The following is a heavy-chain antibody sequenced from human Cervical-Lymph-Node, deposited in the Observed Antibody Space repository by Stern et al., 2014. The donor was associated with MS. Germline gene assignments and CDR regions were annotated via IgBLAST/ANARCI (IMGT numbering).Heavy chain of an antibody. V-gene: IGHV4-39*01. CDR1: GGSISSSSYY. D-gene: IGHD1-26*01. CDR2: IYYSGST. CDR3: ASLSGITLNLDWYFDL. Sequence: QVQLQESGPGLVKPSETLSLTCTVSGGSISSSSYYWGWIRQPPGKGLEWIGSIYYSGSTYYNPSLKRRVTIFVEPSKTQFSLKLSSVTAADTAVYYCASLSGITLNLDWYFDLWGRGTLVTVSS. J-gene: IGHJ2*01.